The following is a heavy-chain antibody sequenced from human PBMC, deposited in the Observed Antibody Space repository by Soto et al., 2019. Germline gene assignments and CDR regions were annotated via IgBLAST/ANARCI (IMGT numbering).Heavy chain of an antibody. CDR2: IYWDDDK. CDR3: AHSPGFYYYYYMDV. V-gene: IGHV2-5*02. D-gene: IGHD7-27*01. CDR1: GFSLSTSGVG. Sequence: QITLKESGPTLVKPTQTLTLTCTFSGFSLSTSGVGVGWIRQPPGNALEWLALIYWDDDKRYSLSLKSRLTITKDTSKNQVVLTMTNMDPVDTATYYCAHSPGFYYYYYMDVWGKGTTVTVSS. J-gene: IGHJ6*03.